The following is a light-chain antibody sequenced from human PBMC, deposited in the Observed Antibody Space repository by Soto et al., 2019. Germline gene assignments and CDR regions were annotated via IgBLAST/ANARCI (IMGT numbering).Light chain of an antibody. Sequence: DIRLTQSPSFLSASVGDRVTITCRASQGISSYLAWYQQKPGKAPKLLIYAASTLQSGVPSRFSGSGSGTEFTLTISSLQPEDFATYYCQQYKSYWTVGQGTKVDIK. CDR2: AAS. CDR3: QQYKSYWT. CDR1: QGISSY. V-gene: IGKV1-9*01. J-gene: IGKJ1*01.